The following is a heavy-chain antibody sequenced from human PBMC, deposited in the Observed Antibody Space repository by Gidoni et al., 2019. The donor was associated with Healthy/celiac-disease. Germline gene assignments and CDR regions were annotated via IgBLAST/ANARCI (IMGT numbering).Heavy chain of an antibody. CDR3: AKVWLPRSLYYYYGMDV. V-gene: IGHV3-23*01. CDR2: ISGSGGST. CDR1: GFTFSSYA. D-gene: IGHD5-12*01. Sequence: GFTFSSYAMSWVRQAPGKGLEWVSAISGSGGSTYYADSVKGRFTISRDNSKNTLYLQMNSLRAEDTAVYYCAKVWLPRSLYYYYGMDVWGQGTTVTVSS. J-gene: IGHJ6*02.